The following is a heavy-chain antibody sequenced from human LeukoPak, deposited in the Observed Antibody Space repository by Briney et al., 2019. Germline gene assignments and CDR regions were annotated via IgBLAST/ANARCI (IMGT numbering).Heavy chain of an antibody. V-gene: IGHV3-15*01. CDR3: TTERGGSSWYWYYYYYYMDV. CDR2: IKSKTDGGTT. D-gene: IGHD6-13*01. J-gene: IGHJ6*03. Sequence: GGSLRLSCAASGFTVRSNYMSWVRQAPGKGLEWVGRIKSKTDGGTTDYAAPVKGRFTISRDDSKNTLYLQMNSLKTEDTAVYYCTTERGGSSWYWYYYYYYMDVWGKGTTVTVSS. CDR1: GFTVRSNY.